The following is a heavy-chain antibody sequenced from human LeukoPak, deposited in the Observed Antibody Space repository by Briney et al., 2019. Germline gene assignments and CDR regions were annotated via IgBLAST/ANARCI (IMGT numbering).Heavy chain of an antibody. Sequence: GGSLRLSCAASGFTFDDYGMSWVRQAPGKGLEWVSGISGSDDTTYYADSVKGRFTMSRDNSKNTLYLQMNSLRAEDTALYYCARDRSLVVGATPDYWGQGTLVTVSS. CDR3: ARDRSLVVGATPDY. J-gene: IGHJ4*02. V-gene: IGHV3-23*01. CDR1: GFTFDDYG. CDR2: ISGSDDTT. D-gene: IGHD1-26*01.